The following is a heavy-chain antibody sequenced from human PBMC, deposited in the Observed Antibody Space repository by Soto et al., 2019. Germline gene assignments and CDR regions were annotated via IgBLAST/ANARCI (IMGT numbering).Heavy chain of an antibody. Sequence: TLSLTCTVSGGSISSSSYYWGWIRQPPGKGLEWIGSIYYSGSTYYNPSLKSRVTISVDTSKNKFSLKLSSVTAAETAVYYCARHGMVATNYYDGMEVWAQRNKV. CDR2: IYYSGST. V-gene: IGHV4-39*01. CDR3: ARHGMVATNYYDGMEV. J-gene: IGHJ6*01. D-gene: IGHD5-12*01. CDR1: GGSISSSSYY.